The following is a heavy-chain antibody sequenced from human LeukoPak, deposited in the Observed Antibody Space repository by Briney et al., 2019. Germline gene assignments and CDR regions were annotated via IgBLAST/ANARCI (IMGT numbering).Heavy chain of an antibody. D-gene: IGHD2-15*01. CDR1: VYTFTVYT. Sequence: ASVKVSYKASVYTFTVYTMHWVRQAPGQGLEWMGWINPNSGGTNYAQKFQGRVTMTRDTSISTVYMELSRLRSDDTAVYYCARNVVVAATYQGYWGQGTLVIVSS. CDR3: ARNVVVAATYQGY. CDR2: INPNSGGT. V-gene: IGHV1-2*02. J-gene: IGHJ4*02.